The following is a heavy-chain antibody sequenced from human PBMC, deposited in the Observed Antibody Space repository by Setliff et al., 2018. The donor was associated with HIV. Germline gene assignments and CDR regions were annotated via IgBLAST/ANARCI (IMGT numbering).Heavy chain of an antibody. J-gene: IGHJ5*02. CDR1: PLTFTKYA. Sequence: GESLKISCAGSPLTFTKYAMHWVRQAPGQGLEWVAAISNNGNVKYYADSVKGRVIISRDNSKNTLYLEMSGLGPDDTALYYCTRDQNAIPAFERFDPWGQGTQVTVSS. CDR2: ISNNGNVK. V-gene: IGHV3-30*04. CDR3: TRDQNAIPAFERFDP. D-gene: IGHD2-2*01.